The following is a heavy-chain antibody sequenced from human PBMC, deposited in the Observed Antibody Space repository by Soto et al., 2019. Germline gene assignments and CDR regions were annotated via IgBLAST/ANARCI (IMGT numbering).Heavy chain of an antibody. V-gene: IGHV4-61*01. CDR2: IYYSGST. CDR3: ARDLVVRGNPGYYYGMDV. CDR1: VGSFSSGSYY. J-gene: IGHJ6*02. D-gene: IGHD3-10*01. Sequence: KPSETLSLTCTVSVGSFSSGSYYWSWILQPPGKGREWIGYIYYSGSTNYNPSLKSRVTISVDTSKNQFSLKLSSVTAADTAVYYCARDLVVRGNPGYYYGMDVCGQGTTVTVSS.